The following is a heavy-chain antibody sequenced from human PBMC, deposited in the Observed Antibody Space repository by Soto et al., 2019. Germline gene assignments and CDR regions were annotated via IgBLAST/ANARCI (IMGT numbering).Heavy chain of an antibody. J-gene: IGHJ6*02. D-gene: IGHD1-7*01. CDR1: GCTFSSYA. CDR3: ATLPGRTVTTRGFYCYYVMDA. Sequence: SVKVSCKASGCTFSSYAISWVRQAPGQGLEWMGGIIPIFGTANYAQKFQGRVTITADESTSTAYMELSSLRSEDTAVYYCATLPGRTVTTRGFYCYYVMDAWGPGTTV. CDR2: IIPIFGTA. V-gene: IGHV1-69*13.